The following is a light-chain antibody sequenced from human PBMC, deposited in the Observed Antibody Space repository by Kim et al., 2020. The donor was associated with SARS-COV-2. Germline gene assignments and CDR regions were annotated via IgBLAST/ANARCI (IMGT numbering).Light chain of an antibody. J-gene: IGKJ1*01. CDR1: QSVNSY. CDR3: QQRSNWPPT. Sequence: LSAGERATLSCRASQSVNSYLAWYQQRPGKAPRLLIYDASTRVTGIPARFSGSGSGTDFTLTISSLEPEDFAVYYCQQRSNWPPTFGQGTKVDIK. V-gene: IGKV3-11*01. CDR2: DAS.